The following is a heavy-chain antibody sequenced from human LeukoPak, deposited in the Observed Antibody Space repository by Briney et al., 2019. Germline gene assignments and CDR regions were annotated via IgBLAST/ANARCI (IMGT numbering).Heavy chain of an antibody. CDR1: GGSISSYY. CDR2: VYTSGDA. CDR3: AREGSSSGYYDY. Sequence: SETLSLTCTVSGGSISSYYWSWIRQPAGKGLEWIGRVYTSGDAKYNPSLENRVSMSLDTSKNQFSLKLTFVTAADTAVYYCAREGSSSGYYDYWGQGTLVTVSS. J-gene: IGHJ4*02. D-gene: IGHD3-22*01. V-gene: IGHV4-4*07.